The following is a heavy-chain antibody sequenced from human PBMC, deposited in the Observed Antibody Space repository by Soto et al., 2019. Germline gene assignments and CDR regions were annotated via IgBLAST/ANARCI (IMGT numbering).Heavy chain of an antibody. CDR3: ARHGRGVGARPLDY. D-gene: IGHD1-26*01. V-gene: IGHV2-26*01. Sequence: GSGPTLVNSTETLTLTCTVSGFSLSNARMGVSWIRQPPGKALEWLAHIFSNDEKSYSTSLKSRLTISKDTSKSQVVLTMTNMDPVDTATYYCARHGRGVGARPLDYWGQRTLVTVSS. CDR1: GFSLSNARMG. J-gene: IGHJ4*02. CDR2: IFSNDEK.